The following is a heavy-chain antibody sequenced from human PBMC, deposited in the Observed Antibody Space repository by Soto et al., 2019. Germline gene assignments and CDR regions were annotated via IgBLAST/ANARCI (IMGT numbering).Heavy chain of an antibody. CDR3: ARDYGSGSFHPYFDY. V-gene: IGHV3-33*01. CDR1: GFIFSSYG. D-gene: IGHD3-10*01. J-gene: IGHJ4*02. CDR2: IWYDGSNK. Sequence: QVQLVESGGGVVQPGRSLRLSCAASGFIFSSYGMHWVRQAPGKGLEWVAVIWYDGSNKYYADSVKGRFTISRDNSKNTLYLQMNSLRAEDTAVYYCARDYGSGSFHPYFDYWGQGTLVTVSS.